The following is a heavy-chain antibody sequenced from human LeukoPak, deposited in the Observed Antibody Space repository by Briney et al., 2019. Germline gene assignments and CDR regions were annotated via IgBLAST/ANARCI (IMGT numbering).Heavy chain of an antibody. V-gene: IGHV1-46*01. Sequence: ASVKVSCKASGYTFTSYYMHWVRQAPGQGLAWMGIINPSGGSTSYAQKFQGRVTMTRDTSTSTVYMELSSLRSEDTAVYYCARGDVITFGGVIVDPFDYWGQGTLVTVSS. D-gene: IGHD3-16*02. J-gene: IGHJ4*02. CDR1: GYTFTSYY. CDR2: INPSGGST. CDR3: ARGDVITFGGVIVDPFDY.